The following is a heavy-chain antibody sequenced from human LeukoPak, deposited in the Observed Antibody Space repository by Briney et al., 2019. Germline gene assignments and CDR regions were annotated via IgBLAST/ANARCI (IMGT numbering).Heavy chain of an antibody. V-gene: IGHV4-34*01. D-gene: IGHD5-12*01. Sequence: SETLSLTCAVYGGSFSGYYWSWIRQPPGKGLEWIGEINHSGSTNYNPSLKSRVTISVDTSKNQFSLKLSSVTAADTAVYYCARTPIVATIFSSGWSYYYYGMDVWGQGTTVTVSS. CDR2: INHSGST. CDR1: GGSFSGYY. J-gene: IGHJ6*02. CDR3: ARTPIVATIFSSGWSYYYYGMDV.